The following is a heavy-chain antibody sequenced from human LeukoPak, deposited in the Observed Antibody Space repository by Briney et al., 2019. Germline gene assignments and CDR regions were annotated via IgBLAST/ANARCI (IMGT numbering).Heavy chain of an antibody. V-gene: IGHV1-2*02. CDR3: AREEYSSSLYGY. CDR2: INPKSGGT. Sequence: GASVKVSCKASGYTFTGYYMHWVRQAPGQGLEWMGWINPKSGGTNYAQKFQGRVTMTRDTSISTAYMELSRLRSDDTAVYYCAREEYSSSLYGYWGQGTLVTVSS. CDR1: GYTFTGYY. J-gene: IGHJ4*02. D-gene: IGHD6-13*01.